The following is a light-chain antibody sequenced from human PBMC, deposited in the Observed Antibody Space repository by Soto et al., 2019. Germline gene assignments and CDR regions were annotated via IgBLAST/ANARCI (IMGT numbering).Light chain of an antibody. CDR1: QTINTY. V-gene: IGKV1-39*01. CDR3: LQTYSIPRT. Sequence: DIKMTQSPTSASVGVGDIVTITCRASQTINTYLSWYQQKPGKPPTLLISAEVSLHSGVPSRFSGSGSGTDFTLTISSLQPGYFATYYCLQTYSIPRTFGGGTKVDIK. CDR2: AEV. J-gene: IGKJ4*01.